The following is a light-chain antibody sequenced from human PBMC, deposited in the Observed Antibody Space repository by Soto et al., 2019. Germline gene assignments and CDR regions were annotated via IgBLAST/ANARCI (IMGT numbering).Light chain of an antibody. J-gene: IGLJ2*01. Sequence: QSALTQPASVSGSPGQSITISCTGTNSGVGAYNYVSWYQQHPGKAPKLLIYDVSNRPSGVSNRFSGSKSGNTASLTISGLPAEDESDYYCSSYTSSSTLVFGGGTKVTVL. CDR3: SSYTSSSTLV. CDR1: NSGVGAYNY. CDR2: DVS. V-gene: IGLV2-14*01.